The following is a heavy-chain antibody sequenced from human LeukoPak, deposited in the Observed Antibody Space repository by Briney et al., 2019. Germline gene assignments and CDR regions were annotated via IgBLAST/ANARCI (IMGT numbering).Heavy chain of an antibody. Sequence: ASVKVSFRASGYTFTGYYMHWVRQAPGQGLEWMGWINPNSGVTNYAQKFQGRVTMTRDTSISTAYMEVSRLRSDDTAVYYCARDHAFDIWGQGTMVTVSS. V-gene: IGHV1-2*02. J-gene: IGHJ3*02. CDR2: INPNSGVT. CDR3: ARDHAFDI. CDR1: GYTFTGYY.